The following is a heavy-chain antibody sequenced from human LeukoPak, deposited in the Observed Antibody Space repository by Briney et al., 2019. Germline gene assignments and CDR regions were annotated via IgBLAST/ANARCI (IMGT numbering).Heavy chain of an antibody. Sequence: GGSLRLSCAASGFTFSKSPMTWVRQALGKGLEWVSTISDSGGDTYHADSVKGRFTISRDNSKNTLYLQMNSLRAEDTALYYCAKEGSSGYYPDYWGQGTLVTVSS. CDR1: GFTFSKSP. V-gene: IGHV3-23*01. J-gene: IGHJ4*02. CDR2: ISDSGGDT. D-gene: IGHD3-22*01. CDR3: AKEGSSGYYPDY.